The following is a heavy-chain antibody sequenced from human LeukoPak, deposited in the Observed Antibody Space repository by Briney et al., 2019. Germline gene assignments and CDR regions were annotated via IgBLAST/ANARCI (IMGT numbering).Heavy chain of an antibody. CDR3: ARGGLVGLLRFQH. CDR2: IYYSGST. Sequence: SETLSLTCTVSGGSISSYYWSWIRQPPGKGLEWIGYIYYSGSTNYSPSLKSRVTISVDTSKNQFSLKLSSVTATDTAVYYCARGGLVGLLRFQHWGQGTLVTVSS. J-gene: IGHJ1*01. CDR1: GGSISSYY. V-gene: IGHV4-59*08. D-gene: IGHD2-15*01.